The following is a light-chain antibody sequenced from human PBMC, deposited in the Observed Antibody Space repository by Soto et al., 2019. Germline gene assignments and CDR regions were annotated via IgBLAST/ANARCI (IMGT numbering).Light chain of an antibody. J-gene: IGKJ5*01. CDR1: QSVSSSY. CDR2: GAS. V-gene: IGKV3-20*01. Sequence: EIVLTQSPGTLSLSPGERATLSCRASQSVSSSYLACYQQKPGQAPRLLIYGASSRATGIPDRFSGSGSGTDFTLTISGLEPEDFAVYYCQQYGSSPPITFGQGTRLEIK. CDR3: QQYGSSPPIT.